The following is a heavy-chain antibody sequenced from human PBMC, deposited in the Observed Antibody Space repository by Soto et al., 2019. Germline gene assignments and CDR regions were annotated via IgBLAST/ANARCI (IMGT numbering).Heavy chain of an antibody. Sequence: PSETLSLTCTVSGGSISSSIYYWGWLRQPPGKGLEWIGSIYYSGSTYYNPSLKSRVTISVDTSKNQFSLKLSSVTAADTAVYYCARHTPAISISDHWGQGTLVTVSS. CDR2: IYYSGST. CDR1: GGSISSSIYY. J-gene: IGHJ4*02. CDR3: ARHTPAISISDH. V-gene: IGHV4-39*01. D-gene: IGHD2-15*01.